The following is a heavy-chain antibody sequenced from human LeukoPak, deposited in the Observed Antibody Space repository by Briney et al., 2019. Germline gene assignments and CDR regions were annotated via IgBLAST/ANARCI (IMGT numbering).Heavy chain of an antibody. J-gene: IGHJ4*02. D-gene: IGHD4-17*01. CDR3: ASSARTVTTVTFDY. CDR2: ISAYNGNT. Sequence: ASVKVSCKASGYTFTSYGISWVRQAPGQGLEWMGWISAYNGNTNYAQKLQGRVTMTTDTSTSTAYMELRSLRSEDTAVYYCASSARTVTTVTFDYWGQGTLVTVSS. CDR1: GYTFTSYG. V-gene: IGHV1-18*04.